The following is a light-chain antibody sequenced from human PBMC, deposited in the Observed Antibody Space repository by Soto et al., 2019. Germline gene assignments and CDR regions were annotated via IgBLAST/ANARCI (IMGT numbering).Light chain of an antibody. V-gene: IGKV3-15*01. CDR1: QSVSSN. CDR3: QQYHNWPLT. J-gene: IGKJ4*01. Sequence: EVVMTQSPATLSVSPGERATLSCRASQSVSSNLAWYRQRPGQSPRLLIYGASTRATGIPARFSCIWSGTEFTLTISSLQSEDFAVYYCQQYHNWPLTFGGGTKVEIK. CDR2: GAS.